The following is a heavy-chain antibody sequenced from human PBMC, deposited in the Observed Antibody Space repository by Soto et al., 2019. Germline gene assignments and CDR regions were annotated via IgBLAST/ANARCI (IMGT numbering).Heavy chain of an antibody. CDR2: INHSGST. CDR3: AAHLKTKMTVYWYFDL. J-gene: IGHJ2*01. V-gene: IGHV4-34*01. D-gene: IGHD4-17*01. CDR1: GGSFSGYY. Sequence: SETLSLTCAVYGGSFSGYYWSWIRQPPGKGLEWIGEINHSGSTNYNPSLKSRVTISVDTSKNQFSLKLSSVTAADTAVYYCAAHLKTKMTVYWYFDLWGRGTLVTVSS.